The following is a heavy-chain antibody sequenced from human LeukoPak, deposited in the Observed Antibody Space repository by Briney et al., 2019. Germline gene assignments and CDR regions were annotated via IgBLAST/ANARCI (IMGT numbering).Heavy chain of an antibody. Sequence: PSETLSLTCAVYGGSFSGYYWSWIRQPPGKGLEWIGEINHSGSTNYNPSLKSRVTISVDTSKNQFSLKLSSVTAADTAVYYCARGERPCTNGVCYLAYFDYWGQGTLVIVSS. J-gene: IGHJ4*02. CDR3: ARGERPCTNGVCYLAYFDY. CDR2: INHSGST. D-gene: IGHD2-8*01. V-gene: IGHV4-34*01. CDR1: GGSFSGYY.